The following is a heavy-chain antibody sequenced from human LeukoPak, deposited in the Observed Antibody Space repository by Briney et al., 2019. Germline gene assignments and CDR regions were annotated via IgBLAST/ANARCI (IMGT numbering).Heavy chain of an antibody. CDR1: GYSISSGYN. V-gene: IGHV4-38-2*02. D-gene: IGHD3-10*01. CDR3: AKSNGYGLVDI. CDR2: IYYSGST. Sequence: SETLSLTCTVSGYSISSGYNWGWIRQPPGEGLEWIGSIYYSGSTYYSPSLKSRVTISLDTSRNQFSLKLNSVTAADTAVYYCAKSNGYGLVDIWGQGTMVTVSS. J-gene: IGHJ3*02.